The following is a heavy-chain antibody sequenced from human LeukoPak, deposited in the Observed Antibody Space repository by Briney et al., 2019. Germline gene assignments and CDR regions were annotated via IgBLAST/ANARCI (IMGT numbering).Heavy chain of an antibody. D-gene: IGHD3-22*01. CDR2: INWDGGST. CDR3: ARENYYYDSSGYWALAFDI. V-gene: IGHV3-20*04. CDR1: GFTFDDYG. J-gene: IGHJ3*02. Sequence: GGSLRLSCAASGFTFDDYGMIWVRHAPGKGLECVSGINWDGGSTNYADSVKGRFTISRDNAKNSLYLQMNSLRAEDTAVYYCARENYYYDSSGYWALAFDIWGQGTMVTVSS.